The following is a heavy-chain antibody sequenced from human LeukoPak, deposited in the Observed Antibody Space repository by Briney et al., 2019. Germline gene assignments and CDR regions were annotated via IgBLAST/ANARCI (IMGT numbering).Heavy chain of an antibody. J-gene: IGHJ4*02. CDR3: ARSDSGWIDF. CDR1: GDSVSSNSAA. CDR2: TYYRSKWYN. Sequence: SQTLSLTFAISGDSVSSNSAAWNWLRQSPSRGLEWLGRTYYRSKWYNDYAVSVKGRITVNPDTSKNQFSLQLNSVTPEDTAVYYCARSDSGWIDFWGQGTLVTVSS. D-gene: IGHD6-19*01. V-gene: IGHV6-1*01.